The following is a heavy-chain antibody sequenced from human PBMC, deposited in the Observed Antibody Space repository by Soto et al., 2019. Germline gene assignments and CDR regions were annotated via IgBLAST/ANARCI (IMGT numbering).Heavy chain of an antibody. V-gene: IGHV4-31*03. CDR3: ARDRRYNWNYRDAFDI. Sequence: SETLSLTCTVSGGSISSGGCYWSWIRQHPGKGLEWIGYIYYSGSTYYNPSLKSRVTISVDTSKNQFSLKLSSVTAADTAVYYCARDRRYNWNYRDAFDIWGQGTMVTVSS. D-gene: IGHD1-7*01. CDR1: GGSISSGGCY. CDR2: IYYSGST. J-gene: IGHJ3*02.